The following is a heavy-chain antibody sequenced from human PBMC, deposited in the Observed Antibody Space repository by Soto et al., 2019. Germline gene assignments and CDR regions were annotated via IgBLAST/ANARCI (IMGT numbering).Heavy chain of an antibody. CDR1: GFTFRSYS. V-gene: IGHV3-48*01. Sequence: EVQLVESGGGLVQPGGSLRLSCAASGFTFRSYSMNWVRQAPGKGLEWVSYISSSSSTIYYADSVKGRFTISRDNAKNSLYLQMNGLRVEDTAVYYCARSEWLLDSYYYYNYRDVCGKRTTMTVSS. D-gene: IGHD3-3*01. CDR3: ARSEWLLDSYYYYNYRDV. J-gene: IGHJ6*03. CDR2: ISSSSSTI.